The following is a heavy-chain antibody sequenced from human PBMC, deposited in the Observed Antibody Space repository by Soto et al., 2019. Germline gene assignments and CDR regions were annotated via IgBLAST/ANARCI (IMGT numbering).Heavy chain of an antibody. J-gene: IGHJ3*02. CDR1: GGTFTSYY. Sequence: ASVKVSCKASGGTFTSYYMHWVRQAPGQGLEWMGIINPSGGSTSYAQKFQGRVTMTTDTSTSTAYMELRSLRSDDTAVYYCARVTMIVVDRNAFDIWGQGTIVTVSS. CDR2: INPSGGST. V-gene: IGHV1-46*01. CDR3: ARVTMIVVDRNAFDI. D-gene: IGHD3-22*01.